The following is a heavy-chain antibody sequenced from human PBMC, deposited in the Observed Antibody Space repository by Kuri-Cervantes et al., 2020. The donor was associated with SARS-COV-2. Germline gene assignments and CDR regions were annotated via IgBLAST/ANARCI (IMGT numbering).Heavy chain of an antibody. CDR2: IYTSGST. J-gene: IGHJ4*02. CDR1: GGSISSGSYY. Sequence: LRLSCTVSGGSISSGSYYWSWIRQPAGKGLEWNGRIYTSGSTNYNPSLKSRVTISVDTSKNQFSLKLSSVTAADTAVYYCAGGTRRYYDFWSGYFSPALDYWGQGTLVTVSS. D-gene: IGHD3-3*01. V-gene: IGHV4-61*02. CDR3: AGGTRRYYDFWSGYFSPALDY.